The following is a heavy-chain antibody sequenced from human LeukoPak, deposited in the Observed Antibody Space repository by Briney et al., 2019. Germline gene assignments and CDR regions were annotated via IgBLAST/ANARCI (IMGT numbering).Heavy chain of an antibody. V-gene: IGHV1-69*06. J-gene: IGHJ4*02. D-gene: IGHD3-22*01. CDR1: GGTFSSYA. Sequence: ASVKVSCKASGGTFSSYAISWVRQAPRQGLEWMGRIIPIFGTANYAQKFQGRVTITADKSTSTAYMELSSLRSEDTAVYYCASPPSDYYDSSGYLDYWGQGTLVTVSS. CDR2: IIPIFGTA. CDR3: ASPPSDYYDSSGYLDY.